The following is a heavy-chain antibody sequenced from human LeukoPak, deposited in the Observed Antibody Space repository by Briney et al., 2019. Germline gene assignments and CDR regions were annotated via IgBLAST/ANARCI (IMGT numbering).Heavy chain of an antibody. V-gene: IGHV4-61*02. Sequence: SQTLSLTCTVSGGSISSGSYYWSWIRQPAGKGLEWIGRIYSSGSTNYNPSLKSRVTISVDTSKNQFSLKLSSVTAADTAVYYCARDRGTVVTGHAVVVNYYYYYYMDVWGKGTTVTISS. CDR3: ARDRGTVVTGHAVVVNYYYYYYMDV. CDR2: IYSSGST. J-gene: IGHJ6*03. D-gene: IGHD4-23*01. CDR1: GGSISSGSYY.